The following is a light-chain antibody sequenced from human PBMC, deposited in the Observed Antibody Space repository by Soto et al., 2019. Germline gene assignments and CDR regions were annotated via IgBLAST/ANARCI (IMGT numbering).Light chain of an antibody. Sequence: QSVLTQPASVSGSPGQLITISCSGTTNDIGGYNYVSWYQHHPGKVPKVIIYEVRNRPSGVSNRFSGSKSGNTASLTISGLQAEDEADYYCCSYTISATLVFGGGTKLTVL. CDR1: TNDIGGYNY. CDR2: EVR. V-gene: IGLV2-14*01. J-gene: IGLJ3*02. CDR3: CSYTISATLV.